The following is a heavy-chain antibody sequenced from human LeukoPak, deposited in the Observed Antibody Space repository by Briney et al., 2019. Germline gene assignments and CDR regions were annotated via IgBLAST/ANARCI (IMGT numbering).Heavy chain of an antibody. D-gene: IGHD1-7*01. Sequence: SETLSLTCAVSGGSISSNIWWTWARQPPGKGLEWIGEIFHSGSPNYTPSLKSRVTMSVDTSKNQFSLKLSSVTAADTAVYYCARDVAQLELTRFDPWGQGTLVTVSS. CDR3: ARDVAQLELTRFDP. CDR1: GGSISSNIW. J-gene: IGHJ5*02. CDR2: IFHSGSP. V-gene: IGHV4-4*02.